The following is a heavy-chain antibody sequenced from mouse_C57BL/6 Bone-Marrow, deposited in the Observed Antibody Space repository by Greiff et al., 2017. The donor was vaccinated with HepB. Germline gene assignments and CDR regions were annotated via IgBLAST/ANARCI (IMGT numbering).Heavy chain of an antibody. J-gene: IGHJ3*01. V-gene: IGHV1-81*01. D-gene: IGHD1-1*01. CDR1: GYTFTSYG. CDR3: ARGRRNHRVGAWFAY. CDR2: IYPRSGNT. Sequence: VQLQHSGAELARPGASVKLSCKASGYTFTSYGISWVKQRTGQGLEWIGEIYPRSGNTYYNEKFKGKATLTADKSSSTAYMELRSLTSEDSAVYFCARGRRNHRVGAWFAYWGQGTLVTVSA.